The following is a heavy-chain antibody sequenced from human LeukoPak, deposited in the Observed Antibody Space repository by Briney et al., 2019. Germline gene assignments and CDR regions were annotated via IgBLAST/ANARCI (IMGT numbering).Heavy chain of an antibody. Sequence: GGSLRLSCAASGFTFTSYAMNWVRQAPGKGLEWVAVISYDGSNKYYADSVKGRITISRDNSKNTLYLQMNSLRAEDTAVYYCARGTAGLDYWGQGTLVTVSS. V-gene: IGHV3-30-3*01. J-gene: IGHJ4*02. D-gene: IGHD4-17*01. CDR3: ARGTAGLDY. CDR1: GFTFTSYA. CDR2: ISYDGSNK.